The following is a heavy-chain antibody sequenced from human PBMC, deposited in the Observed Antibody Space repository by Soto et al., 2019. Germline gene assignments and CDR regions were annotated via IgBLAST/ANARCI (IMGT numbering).Heavy chain of an antibody. Sequence: QMQLVQSGPEVTKPGTSVKVSCRASGFTFSRSAMQWVRQARGQSLEWIGWIVVGSGNTNYAQKFQERVTISRDMSTSTGYMEMSSLRSEDTDGYYCAARTGTNPGYYDMDVWGKGTTVTVSS. V-gene: IGHV1-58*02. D-gene: IGHD1-1*01. J-gene: IGHJ6*03. CDR1: GFTFSRSA. CDR3: AARTGTNPGYYDMDV. CDR2: IVVGSGNT.